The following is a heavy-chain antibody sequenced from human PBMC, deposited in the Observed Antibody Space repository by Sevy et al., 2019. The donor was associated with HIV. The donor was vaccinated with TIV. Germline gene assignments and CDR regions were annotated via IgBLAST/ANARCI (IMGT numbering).Heavy chain of an antibody. CDR2: IYYSGST. Sequence: SETLSLTCTVSGGSISSSSYYWGWICQPPGKGLEWIGSIYYSGSTYYNPSLKSRVTISVDTSKNQFSLKLSYVTAADTAVYYCAGSPAPGYSSSWYAPYYFDYWGQGTLVTVSS. D-gene: IGHD6-13*01. J-gene: IGHJ4*02. CDR3: AGSPAPGYSSSWYAPYYFDY. CDR1: GGSISSSSYY. V-gene: IGHV4-39*01.